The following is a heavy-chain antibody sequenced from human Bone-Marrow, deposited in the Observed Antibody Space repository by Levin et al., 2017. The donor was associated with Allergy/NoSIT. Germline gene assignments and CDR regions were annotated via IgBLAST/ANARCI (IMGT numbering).Heavy chain of an antibody. CDR1: GFTFSSYA. D-gene: IGHD3-22*01. V-gene: IGHV3-30-3*01. J-gene: IGHJ2*01. Sequence: GGSLRLSCAASGFTFSSYAMHWVRQAPGQGLEWVAVISYDGSNKYYADSVKGRFTISRDNSKNTLYLQMNSLRAEDTAVYYCARDYYDSSGYYPFWYFDRWGRGTLVTVSS. CDR2: ISYDGSNK. CDR3: ARDYYDSSGYYPFWYFDR.